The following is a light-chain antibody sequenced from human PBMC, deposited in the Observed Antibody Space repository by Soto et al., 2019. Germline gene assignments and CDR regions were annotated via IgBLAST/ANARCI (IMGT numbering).Light chain of an antibody. CDR3: GSFAASNNLL. V-gene: IGLV2-8*01. Sequence: ALTQPPSASGSPGQSVTISCTGTGSDVGGYNYVSWYQQHPGKAPKLVIFDVSRRPSGVPDRFSGSKSGNTASLTVSGLQAEDEADYYCGSFAASNNLLFGRGTKLTVL. CDR2: DVS. CDR1: GSDVGGYNY. J-gene: IGLJ2*01.